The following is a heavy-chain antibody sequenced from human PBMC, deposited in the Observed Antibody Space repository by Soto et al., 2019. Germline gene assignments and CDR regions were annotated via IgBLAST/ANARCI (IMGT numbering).Heavy chain of an antibody. J-gene: IGHJ4*02. CDR2: INPNSGGT. D-gene: IGHD6-19*01. V-gene: IGHV1-2*02. CDR1: GYTFTGYY. Sequence: ASVKVSCKASGYTFTGYYMHWVRQAPGQGLEWMGWINPNSGGTNYAQKFQGRVTMTRDTSISTAYMELSGLRSDDTAVYYCARRAVAGKGPFYWGQGTLVTVSS. CDR3: ARRAVAGKGPFY.